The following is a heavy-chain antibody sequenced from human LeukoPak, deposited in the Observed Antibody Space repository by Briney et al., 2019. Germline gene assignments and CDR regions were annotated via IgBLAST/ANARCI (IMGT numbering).Heavy chain of an antibody. CDR1: GGSISSYY. CDR3: ARLKLERRGGVDY. D-gene: IGHD1-1*01. J-gene: IGHJ4*02. V-gene: IGHV4-34*01. Sequence: SETLSLTCTVSGGSISSYYWSWIRQPPGKGLEWIGEINHSGSTNYNPSLKSRVTISVDTSKNQFSLKLSSVTAADTAVYYCARLKLERRGGVDYWGQGSLVTVSS. CDR2: INHSGST.